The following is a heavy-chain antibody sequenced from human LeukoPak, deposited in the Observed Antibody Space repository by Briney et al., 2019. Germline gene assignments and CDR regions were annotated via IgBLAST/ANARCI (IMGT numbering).Heavy chain of an antibody. CDR1: GYTFTGYY. V-gene: IGHV1-2*02. Sequence: GASVKVSCKTPGYTFTGYYMHWVRQAPGQGLEWMGWINPNSSVTNYAQRFQGRVTMTRDTSISAAYMELRWLTSDDTAVYYCARERGGNSPFDSWGQGTLVTVSS. D-gene: IGHD4-23*01. J-gene: IGHJ4*02. CDR2: INPNSSVT. CDR3: ARERGGNSPFDS.